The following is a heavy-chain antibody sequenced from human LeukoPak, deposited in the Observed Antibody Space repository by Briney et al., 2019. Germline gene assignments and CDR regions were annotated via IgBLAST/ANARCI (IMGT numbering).Heavy chain of an antibody. CDR1: GFTFSTYA. V-gene: IGHV3-23*01. Sequence: PGGSLRLSCAASGFTFSTYAMSWVRQAPGKGLEWVSGVRGSGTDTYYADSVKGRFTISRDNSKNTLYLQMNSLRAEDTAIYYCAETSRRNSGYDSPFDYWGQGTLVTVSS. J-gene: IGHJ4*02. D-gene: IGHD5-12*01. CDR2: VRGSGTDT. CDR3: AETSRRNSGYDSPFDY.